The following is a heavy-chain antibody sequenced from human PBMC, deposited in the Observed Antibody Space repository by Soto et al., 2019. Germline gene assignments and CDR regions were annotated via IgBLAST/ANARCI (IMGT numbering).Heavy chain of an antibody. V-gene: IGHV1-18*01. D-gene: IGHD2-15*01. Sequence: QVQLVQSGAEVKNPGASVKVSCKASGYTFTSCGIVWVRQAPGQGLEWMGWISAYNGNTNYVQNLQGRVTMTKDTSTSTAYMELGSLRSDDTAMYYCARLSGCGGGSCYLPDYWGQGTLVTVSS. CDR1: GYTFTSCG. CDR2: ISAYNGNT. J-gene: IGHJ4*02. CDR3: ARLSGCGGGSCYLPDY.